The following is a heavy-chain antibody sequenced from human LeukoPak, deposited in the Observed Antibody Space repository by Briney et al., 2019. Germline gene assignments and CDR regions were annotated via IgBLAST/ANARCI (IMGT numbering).Heavy chain of an antibody. CDR2: ISSSSSYT. CDR1: GIPFSDFY. V-gene: IGHV3-11*03. Sequence: GGSLRLSCVVSGIPFSDFYMNWIRQAPGKGLEWISYISSSSSYTDYAESVKGRFTISRDNAKSALYLEMNDLRVEDTAVYYCAAGTAADYWGQGTLVIVSS. J-gene: IGHJ4*02. CDR3: AAGTAADY. D-gene: IGHD6-13*01.